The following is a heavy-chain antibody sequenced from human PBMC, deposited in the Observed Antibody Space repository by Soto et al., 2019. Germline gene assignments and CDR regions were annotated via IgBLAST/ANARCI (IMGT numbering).Heavy chain of an antibody. CDR3: AKGGIAAAGTYNWFDP. V-gene: IGHV3-21*04. D-gene: IGHD6-13*01. J-gene: IGHJ5*02. Sequence: GVTLSLSWAAPGFTFSSYSMNWVRQAPGKGLEWVSSIGSSSSYIYYADSVKGRFTISRDNSKNTLYLQMNSLRAEDTAVYYCAKGGIAAAGTYNWFDPWGQGTLVTVSS. CDR1: GFTFSSYS. CDR2: IGSSSSYI.